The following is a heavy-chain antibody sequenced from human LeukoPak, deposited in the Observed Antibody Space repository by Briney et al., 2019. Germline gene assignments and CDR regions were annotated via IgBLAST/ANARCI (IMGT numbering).Heavy chain of an antibody. CDR1: GFSFNDYS. Sequence: GGSLRLSCTTSGFSFNDYSLNWVRQAPGKGLEWVSSISGNRAHIVYPDSVRGRFTISRDNSMNTLFLQMNSLRAEDTAVYYCARDCSGGTCKNGGGSDAFDFWGQGTVVTVSS. CDR3: ARDCSGGTCKNGGGSDAFDF. D-gene: IGHD2-15*01. CDR2: ISGNRAHI. V-gene: IGHV3-21*04. J-gene: IGHJ3*01.